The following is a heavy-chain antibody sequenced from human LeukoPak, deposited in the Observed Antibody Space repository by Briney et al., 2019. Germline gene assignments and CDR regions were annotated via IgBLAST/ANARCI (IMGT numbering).Heavy chain of an antibody. V-gene: IGHV4-34*01. CDR3: ASPKNIV. CDR2: INHSGST. D-gene: IGHD2/OR15-2a*01. J-gene: IGHJ4*02. CDR1: GVSFSGYY. Sequence: SETLCLTCAVYGVSFSGYYWSWIRQPPGKGLEWIGEINHSGSTNYNPSLKSRVTISVDTSKNQFSLKLSTVTAADTAVYYCASPKNIVWGQGTLVTVSS.